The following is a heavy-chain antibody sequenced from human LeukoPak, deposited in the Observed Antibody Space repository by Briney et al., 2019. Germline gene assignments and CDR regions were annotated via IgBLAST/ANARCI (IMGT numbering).Heavy chain of an antibody. CDR1: GYSISTGYY. D-gene: IGHD3-22*01. CDR2: IYHSGST. V-gene: IGHV4-38-2*02. CDR3: AREGATYYYDTSGYRPPSGY. J-gene: IGHJ4*02. Sequence: SETLSLTCTVSGYSISTGYYWGWIRQPPGKGLEWIGSIYHSGSTYYNPSLRSRVTISVDTSNNQFSLKLSSVTAADTAVYYCAREGATYYYDTSGYRPPSGYWGQGTLVTVSS.